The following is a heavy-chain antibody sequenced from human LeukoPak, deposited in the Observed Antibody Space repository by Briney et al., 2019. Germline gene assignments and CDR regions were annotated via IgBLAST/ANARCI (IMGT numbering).Heavy chain of an antibody. CDR1: GYTFTSYG. V-gene: IGHV1-18*01. CDR2: ISAYNGNT. Sequence: GASVKVSCKASGYTFTSYGISWVRQAPGQGLEWMGWISAYNGNTNYAQNLQGRVTMTTDTSTSTAYMELRSLRSDDTAVYYCARDQPWSSSWYYYYYMDVWGKGTTVTVSS. D-gene: IGHD6-13*01. J-gene: IGHJ6*03. CDR3: ARDQPWSSSWYYYYYMDV.